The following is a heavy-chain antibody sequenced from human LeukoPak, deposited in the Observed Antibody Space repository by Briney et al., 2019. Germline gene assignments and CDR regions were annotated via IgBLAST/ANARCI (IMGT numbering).Heavy chain of an antibody. J-gene: IGHJ4*02. CDR3: ATKQWLAPPPDS. CDR1: GFTFSKYW. CDR2: INTDGTVT. V-gene: IGHV3-74*01. Sequence: GGSLRLSCAASGFTFSKYWMLWVRQAPGKGLESVSRINTDGTVTTYAASVKGRFTVSRDNADNTMFLQMNSVRDEDTAVYYCATKQWLAPPPDSWGQGTPVTVSS. D-gene: IGHD6-19*01.